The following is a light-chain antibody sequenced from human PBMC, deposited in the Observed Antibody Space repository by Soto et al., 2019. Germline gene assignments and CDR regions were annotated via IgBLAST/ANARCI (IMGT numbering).Light chain of an antibody. CDR2: GAS. CDR3: HQYGTSPPWT. Sequence: EIVLTQYPGTLSLSPGERATLSCRASQIISSSYLAWYQQKPGQAPRLLIYGASSTATGIPDRFSGSGSGPDFTLTLSRLEPEDFAGYYCHQYGTSPPWTFGQGTNVEIK. V-gene: IGKV3-20*01. CDR1: QIISSSY. J-gene: IGKJ1*01.